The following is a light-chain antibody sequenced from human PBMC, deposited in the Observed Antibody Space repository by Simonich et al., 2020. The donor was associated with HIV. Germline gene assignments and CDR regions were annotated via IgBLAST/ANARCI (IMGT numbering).Light chain of an antibody. CDR1: TGAVTSGHF. Sequence: QAVVTQEPSLTVSPGGTLTLTCGSSTGAVTSGHFPYWFQQKAGQAPRTLIYDTTSKHSWTPARFSGSLLGGKAALTLSSAQAEDEAEYYCLLTYGGARVFGGGTKLTVL. J-gene: IGLJ2*01. V-gene: IGLV7-46*01. CDR2: DTT. CDR3: LLTYGGARV.